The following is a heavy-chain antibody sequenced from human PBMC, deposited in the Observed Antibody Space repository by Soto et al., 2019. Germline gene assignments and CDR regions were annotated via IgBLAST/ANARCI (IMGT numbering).Heavy chain of an antibody. V-gene: IGHV3-33*01. CDR1: GFTFSSYG. CDR3: AREDDSSGYGKNWFDP. J-gene: IGHJ5*02. CDR2: IWYDGSNK. D-gene: IGHD3-22*01. Sequence: GGSLRLSCAASGFTFSSYGMHWVRQAPGKGLEWVAVIWYDGSNKYYADSVKGRFTISRDNSKNTLYLQMNSLRAEDTAVYYCAREDDSSGYGKNWFDPWGQGTLVTVSS.